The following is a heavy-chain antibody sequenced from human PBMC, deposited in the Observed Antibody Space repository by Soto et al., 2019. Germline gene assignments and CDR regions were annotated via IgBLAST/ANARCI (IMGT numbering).Heavy chain of an antibody. CDR2: IWHDGTRK. D-gene: IGHD3-10*01. CDR3: ARDRSSSYSYAMDL. V-gene: IGHV3-33*01. CDR1: DFAFRLHG. Sequence: QVHLVESGGGVVQPGGSLTISCSVSDFAFRLHGIHWVRHTPGKGLEWVAMIWHDGTRKYFRDCVRGRFTISRDSAKNKVYLQMNNLRGDDSALYFCARDRSSSYSYAMDLWGQGTTVTVSS. J-gene: IGHJ6*02.